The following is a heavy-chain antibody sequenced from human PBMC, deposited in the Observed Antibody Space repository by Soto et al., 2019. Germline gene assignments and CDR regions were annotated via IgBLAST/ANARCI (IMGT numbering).Heavy chain of an antibody. D-gene: IGHD3-22*01. CDR2: IIPIFGTA. CDR1: GGTFSSYA. CDR3: AREATPQYYCDSSGFNPLDY. V-gene: IGHV1-69*13. Sequence: ASVKVSCKASGGTFSSYAISWVRQAPGQGLEWMGGIIPIFGTANYAQKFQGRVTITADESTSTAYMELSSLRSEDTAVYYCAREATPQYYCDSSGFNPLDYWGQGTLVTVSS. J-gene: IGHJ4*02.